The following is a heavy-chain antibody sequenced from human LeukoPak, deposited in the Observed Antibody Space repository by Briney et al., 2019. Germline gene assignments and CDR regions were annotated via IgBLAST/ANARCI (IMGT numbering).Heavy chain of an antibody. V-gene: IGHV4-39*01. D-gene: IGHD3-16*01. Sequence: SETLSLTCSVSGGSISSSSYYWGWIRQPPGKGLEWIGSIYYSGSTYYNPSLKSRVTISVDTSKNQFSLKLSSVTAADTAVYYCTPGPGGAFDIWGQGTMATVSS. CDR2: IYYSGST. CDR1: GGSISSSSYY. J-gene: IGHJ3*02. CDR3: TPGPGGAFDI.